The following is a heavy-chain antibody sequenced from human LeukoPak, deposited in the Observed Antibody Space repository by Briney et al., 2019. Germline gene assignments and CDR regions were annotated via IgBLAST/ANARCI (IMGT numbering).Heavy chain of an antibody. D-gene: IGHD6-19*01. V-gene: IGHV3-66*01. CDR2: IYSGGST. CDR1: GFTVSSNY. Sequence: GGSLRLSCAASGFTVSSNYMSWVRQAPGKGLEWVSVIYSGGSTYYADSVKGRFTISRDNSKNTLYLRMNSLRAEDTAVYYCARGWTKTYSSVVPGNWGQGTLVTVSS. CDR3: ARGWTKTYSSVVPGN. J-gene: IGHJ4*02.